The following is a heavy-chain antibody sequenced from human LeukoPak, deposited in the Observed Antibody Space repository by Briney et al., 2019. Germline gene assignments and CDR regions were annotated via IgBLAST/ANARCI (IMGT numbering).Heavy chain of an antibody. D-gene: IGHD2-15*01. V-gene: IGHV5-51*01. CDR3: ARRVGYCSGGSCYSGWFDP. J-gene: IGHJ5*02. CDR1: GYGFTSYW. Sequence: GESLKISCKGSGYGFTSYWIGWVRQMPGKGLEWMGIIYPGDSDTRYSPSSQGQVTISADKSISTAYLQWSSLKASDTAMYYCARRVGYCSGGSCYSGWFDPWGQGTLVTVSS. CDR2: IYPGDSDT.